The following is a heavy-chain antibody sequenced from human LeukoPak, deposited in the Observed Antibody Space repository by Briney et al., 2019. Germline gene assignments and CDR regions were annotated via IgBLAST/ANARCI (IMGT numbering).Heavy chain of an antibody. D-gene: IGHD3-10*01. J-gene: IGHJ5*02. V-gene: IGHV5-51*01. Sequence: GESLKISCKGSGYSFTSYWIGWVRQMPGKGLEWMGIIYPGDSDTRYSPSFQGRVTISADKSISTAYLLWSSLKASDTALYYCAXXXFTMRAYAGNWFDPWGQGTLVTVSS. CDR3: AXXXFTMRAYAGNWFDP. CDR1: GYSFTSYW. CDR2: IYPGDSDT.